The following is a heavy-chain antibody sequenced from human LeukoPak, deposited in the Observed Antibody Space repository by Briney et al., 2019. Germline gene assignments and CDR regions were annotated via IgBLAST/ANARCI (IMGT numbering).Heavy chain of an antibody. D-gene: IGHD6-19*01. CDR2: INANTGNP. J-gene: IGHJ4*02. V-gene: IGHV7-4-1*02. CDR1: GYSFTSYA. CDR3: ARVAEYSSGWYDPFDY. Sequence: ASVKVSCKASGYSFTSYAMNWVRQALGQGLEWMGWINANTGNPTYAQGFTGRCVFSLDTSVSTAYLQISSLKAEDTAVYSCARVAEYSSGWYDPFDYWGQGTLVTVSS.